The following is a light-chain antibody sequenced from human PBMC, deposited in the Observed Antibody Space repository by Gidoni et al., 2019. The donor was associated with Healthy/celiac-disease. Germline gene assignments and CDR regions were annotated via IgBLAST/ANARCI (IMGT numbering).Light chain of an antibody. CDR3: QQSYSTPRT. J-gene: IGKJ2*01. Sequence: DIQKTQSPSSLSASVGDRVTITCRASQSISSYLNWYQQKPGKAPKLLIYAASSLQSGVPSRFSGSGSGTDFTLTISSLQPEDFATYYCQQSYSTPRTFGQXTKLEIK. CDR2: AAS. CDR1: QSISSY. V-gene: IGKV1-39*01.